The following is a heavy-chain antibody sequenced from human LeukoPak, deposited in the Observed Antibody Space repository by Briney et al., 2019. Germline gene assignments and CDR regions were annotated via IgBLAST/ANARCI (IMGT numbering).Heavy chain of an antibody. J-gene: IGHJ4*02. D-gene: IGHD1-26*01. CDR1: GYTFTSYD. CDR2: IGPHNGNT. Sequence: ASVKVSCKASGYTFTSYDINWVRQATGLGLEWMGWIGPHNGNTNYAQKLQGRVTMTTDTSTSTAYMELRSLRSDDTAVYYCARDLVGATSYFGYWGQGALVTVSS. CDR3: ARDLVGATSYFGY. V-gene: IGHV1-18*01.